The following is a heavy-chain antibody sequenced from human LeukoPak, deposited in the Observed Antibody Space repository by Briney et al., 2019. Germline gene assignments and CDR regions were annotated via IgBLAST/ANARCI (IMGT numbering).Heavy chain of an antibody. CDR1: GGTFSSYA. CDR3: AKSGYDFWSGYYGY. J-gene: IGHJ4*02. V-gene: IGHV1-69*13. D-gene: IGHD3-3*01. CDR2: IIPIFGTA. Sequence: ASVKVSCKASGGTFSSYAISWVRQAPGQGLEWMGGIIPIFGTANYAQKFQGRVTITADESTSTAYMELSSLRSEDTAVYYRAKSGYDFWSGYYGYWGQGTLVTVSS.